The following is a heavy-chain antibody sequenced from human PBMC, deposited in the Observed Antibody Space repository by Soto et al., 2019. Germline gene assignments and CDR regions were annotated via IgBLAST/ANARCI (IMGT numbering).Heavy chain of an antibody. CDR2: ISYDGSTK. J-gene: IGHJ5*02. CDR1: GFTFSAYA. D-gene: IGHD2-2*02. Sequence: PGGSLRLSCAASGFTFSAYAMHWVRQAPGKGLEWLAVISYDGSTKFYADTVKGRFTISRGNSKNTLYLQMNSLRAEDSGIYYCARDGGECSWTSCYNEIPPAWFGPWGQGALVTVSS. V-gene: IGHV3-30-3*01. CDR3: ARDGGECSWTSCYNEIPPAWFGP.